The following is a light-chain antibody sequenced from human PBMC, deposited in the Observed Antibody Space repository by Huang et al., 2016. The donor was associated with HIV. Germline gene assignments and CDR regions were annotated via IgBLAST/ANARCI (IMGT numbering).Light chain of an antibody. CDR3: MQALQTPRT. Sequence: DIVMTQSPLSLPVTPGEPASISCRSSPSLLHSDGYNYLDWYRQRTGQSPQLLIYLGSDRASGVPDRFSGSGSGTEFTLKSSRLEAEDVGVYYCMQALQTPRTFGGGTKVEIK. CDR1: PSLLHSDGYNY. CDR2: LGS. V-gene: IGKV2-28*01. J-gene: IGKJ4*01.